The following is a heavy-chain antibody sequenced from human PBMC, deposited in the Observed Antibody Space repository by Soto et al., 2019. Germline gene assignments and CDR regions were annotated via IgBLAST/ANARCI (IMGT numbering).Heavy chain of an antibody. D-gene: IGHD3-10*01. Sequence: SETLSLTCTVSGGSMNSYYWSWIRQPPGKGLEWIGYINYSGSTNHNPSLKSRVTISVDTSKKQLSLKLTSVTAADAAVYYCARDSGDSRSDWFDPWGQGTLVTVSS. J-gene: IGHJ5*02. CDR3: ARDSGDSRSDWFDP. CDR2: INYSGST. V-gene: IGHV4-59*01. CDR1: GGSMNSYY.